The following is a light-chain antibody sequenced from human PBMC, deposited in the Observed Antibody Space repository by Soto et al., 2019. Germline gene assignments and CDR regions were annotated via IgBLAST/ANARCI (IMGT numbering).Light chain of an antibody. CDR1: SGDVGNYDL. J-gene: IGLJ3*02. V-gene: IGLV2-23*02. CDR3: SSYSTTTTPQWV. CDR2: EVS. Sequence: QSALTQPASVSGSPGQSITISCSGSSGDVGNYDLVSWYQQIPGKAPQLMIFEVSRRPSRVSDRFSGSKSGNTASLTISGLQAEDEGDFYCSSYSTTTTPQWVFGGGTKLTVL.